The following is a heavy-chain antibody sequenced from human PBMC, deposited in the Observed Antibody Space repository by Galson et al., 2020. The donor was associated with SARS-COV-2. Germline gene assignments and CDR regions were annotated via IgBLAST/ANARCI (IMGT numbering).Heavy chain of an antibody. V-gene: IGHV4-59*01. CDR2: IYYSGST. CDR1: GGSISSYY. Sequence: SETLSLTCTVSGGSISSYYRSWIRQPPGKGLEWIGYIYYSGSTNYNPSLKSRVTISVDTSKNQFSLKLSSVTAADTAVYYCAITYYYDSSGFIPYGMDVWGQGTTVTVSS. CDR3: AITYYYDSSGFIPYGMDV. D-gene: IGHD3-22*01. J-gene: IGHJ6*02.